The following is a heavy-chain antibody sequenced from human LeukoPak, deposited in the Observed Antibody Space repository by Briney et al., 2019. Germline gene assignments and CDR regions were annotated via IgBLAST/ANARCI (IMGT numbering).Heavy chain of an antibody. CDR3: ATSGYCSSTSCYFPYYYGMDV. CDR1: GGTFSSYA. D-gene: IGHD2-2*03. CDR2: IIPMLGIA. J-gene: IGHJ6*02. V-gene: IGHV1-69*04. Sequence: EASVKVSCKASGGTFSSYAISWVRPAPGQGLEWMGRIIPMLGIANYAQKLQGGVTITADKSTSTDYMELSSLRSEDTAVYYCATSGYCSSTSCYFPYYYGMDVWGQGTTVTVSS.